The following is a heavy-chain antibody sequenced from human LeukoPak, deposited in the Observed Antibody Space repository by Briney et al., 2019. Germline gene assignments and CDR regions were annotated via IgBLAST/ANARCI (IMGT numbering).Heavy chain of an antibody. J-gene: IGHJ6*02. CDR1: GFTFSSYA. D-gene: IGHD3-16*02. Sequence: PGRSLRLSCAASGFTFSSYAMHWVRQAPGKGLEWVAVISYDGGNKYYADSVKGRFTISRDNSKNTLYLQMNSLRAEDTAVYYCARDQYYDYVWGSNRDSHGHGMDVWGQGTTVTVSS. CDR2: ISYDGGNK. V-gene: IGHV3-30-3*01. CDR3: ARDQYYDYVWGSNRDSHGHGMDV.